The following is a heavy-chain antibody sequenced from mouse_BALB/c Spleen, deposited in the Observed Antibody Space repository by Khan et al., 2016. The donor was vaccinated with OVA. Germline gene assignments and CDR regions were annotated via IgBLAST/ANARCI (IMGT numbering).Heavy chain of an antibody. CDR1: GFTLSSYG. CDR2: ISGDSNTI. Sequence: EVELVESGGGLVQPGGSRKLSCAASGFTLSSYGMHWVRQAPERGLEWVAYISGDSNTIYYADTVKGRFTMSSDNPRNTLFLQMTSLMSDDTAMYDCATSYFYGDYFDYWGPGTTLTVSS. D-gene: IGHD1-1*01. J-gene: IGHJ2*01. CDR3: ATSYFYGDYFDY. V-gene: IGHV5-17*02.